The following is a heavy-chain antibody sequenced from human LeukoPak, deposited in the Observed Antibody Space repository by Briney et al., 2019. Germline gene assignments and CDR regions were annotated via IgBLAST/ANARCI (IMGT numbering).Heavy chain of an antibody. Sequence: SETLSLTCTVSGGSISSYYWSWIRQPPGKGLEWIGYIYYSGSTNYNPSLKSRVTISVDTSKNQFSLKLSSVTAADTAVYYCARVDWTTDYWGQGTLVTVSS. CDR3: ARVDWTTDY. CDR2: IYYSGST. V-gene: IGHV4-59*08. J-gene: IGHJ4*02. CDR1: GGSISSYY. D-gene: IGHD3-9*01.